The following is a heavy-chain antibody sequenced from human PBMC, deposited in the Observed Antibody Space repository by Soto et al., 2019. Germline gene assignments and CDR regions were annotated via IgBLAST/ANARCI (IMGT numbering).Heavy chain of an antibody. CDR1: GFTFSSYS. J-gene: IGHJ4*02. CDR3: ARDPGAVGRRGYFDY. CDR2: ISSSSSTI. D-gene: IGHD6-19*01. Sequence: GGSLRLSCAASGFTFSSYSMNWVRQAPGKGLEWVSYISSSSSTIYYADSVKGRFTISRDNAKNSLYLQMNSLRDEDTAVYYCARDPGAVGRRGYFDYWGQGTLVTVSS. V-gene: IGHV3-48*02.